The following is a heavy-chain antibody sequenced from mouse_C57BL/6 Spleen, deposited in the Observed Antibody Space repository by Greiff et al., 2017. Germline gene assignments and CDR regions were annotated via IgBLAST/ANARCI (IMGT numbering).Heavy chain of an antibody. Sequence: VQLVESGAELVKPGASVKLSCKASGYTFTEYTIHWVKQRSGQGLEWIGWFYPGSGSIKYNEKFKDKATLTADKSSSTVYMELSRLTSEASAVYFCARHEEGDWGFAYWGQGTLVTVSA. J-gene: IGHJ3*01. CDR3: ARHEEGDWGFAY. D-gene: IGHD4-1*01. V-gene: IGHV1-62-2*01. CDR1: GYTFTEYT. CDR2: FYPGSGSI.